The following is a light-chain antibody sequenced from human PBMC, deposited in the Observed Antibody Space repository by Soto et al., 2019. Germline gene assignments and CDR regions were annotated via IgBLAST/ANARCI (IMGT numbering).Light chain of an antibody. V-gene: IGKV1-5*03. CDR2: KAS. CDR1: QSISSW. Sequence: DIQMTQSPSTLSASVGDRVTITCRASQSISSWLAGYQRKPGKAPKILTYKASSLASGVPSRFSGSGSGTEFTLTISSLQPDDFATYYCQQYNNGWTFGQGTKVEIK. CDR3: QQYNNGWT. J-gene: IGKJ1*01.